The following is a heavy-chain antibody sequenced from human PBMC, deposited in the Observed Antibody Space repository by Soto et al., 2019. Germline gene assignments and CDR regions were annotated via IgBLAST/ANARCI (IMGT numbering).Heavy chain of an antibody. J-gene: IGHJ5*02. Sequence: SETLSLTCTVSGASISGFYWSWIRKSAGKGLEWIGRIYATGTTDYNPPLKSRVMMSVDTSKKQFSLKLRSVTAADTAVYYCARDGTKTLRDWFDPWGQGISVTVSS. CDR2: IYATGTT. CDR1: GASISGFY. D-gene: IGHD1-1*01. V-gene: IGHV4-4*07. CDR3: ARDGTKTLRDWFDP.